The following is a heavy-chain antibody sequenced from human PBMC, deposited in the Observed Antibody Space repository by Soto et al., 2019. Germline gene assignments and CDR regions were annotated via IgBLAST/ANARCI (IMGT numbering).Heavy chain of an antibody. D-gene: IGHD5-18*01. CDR1: GFTFSDYY. V-gene: IGHV3-11*06. Sequence: QVQLVESGGGLVKPGGSLRLSCAASGFTFSDYYMSWIRQAPGKGLEWVSYISSSSSYTNYADSVKGRFIISRDNAKNSLYLQMNSLRAEDTAVYYCARDDGYTAMAYDYWGQGTLVTVSS. J-gene: IGHJ4*02. CDR3: ARDDGYTAMAYDY. CDR2: ISSSSSYT.